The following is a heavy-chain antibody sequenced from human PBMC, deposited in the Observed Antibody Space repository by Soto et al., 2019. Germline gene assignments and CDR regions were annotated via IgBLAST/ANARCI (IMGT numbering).Heavy chain of an antibody. CDR2: INHSGST. CDR1: GGSFTGYY. D-gene: IGHD6-13*01. V-gene: IGHV4-34*01. Sequence: SETLSLTCAVYGGSFTGYYWSWIRQPPGKGLEWIGEINHSGSTNYNPSLKYRVTISVDTSKNQFSLKLTSVTAADTAVDYCARNEPAAGTAFYYYMDVWGKGTTVTVSS. CDR3: ARNEPAAGTAFYYYMDV. J-gene: IGHJ6*03.